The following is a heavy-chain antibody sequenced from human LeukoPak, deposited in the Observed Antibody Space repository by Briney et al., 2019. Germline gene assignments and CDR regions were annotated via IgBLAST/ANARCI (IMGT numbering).Heavy chain of an antibody. D-gene: IGHD2-21*01. J-gene: IGHJ4*02. CDR1: ESSFRNFW. Sequence: GGSLRLSCAASESSFRNFWMHWVRQVPGKGLVWVSRINSDGSNTAYADSVKGRFTISRDNAKNTLHLQMNDLRAEDTAVYYCACDSPHDHTVGFDCWGQGTLVTVSP. V-gene: IGHV3-74*01. CDR2: INSDGSNT. CDR3: ACDSPHDHTVGFDC.